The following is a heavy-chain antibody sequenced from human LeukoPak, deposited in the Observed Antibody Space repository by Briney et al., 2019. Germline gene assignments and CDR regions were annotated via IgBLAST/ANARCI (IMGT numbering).Heavy chain of an antibody. CDR3: ASEGFGLPGAFDI. J-gene: IGHJ3*02. CDR1: GYSISSGYY. CDR2: IYHSGST. D-gene: IGHD3-10*01. Sequence: SETLSLTCTVSGYSISSGYYWGWIRQPPGKGLEWIGSIYHSGSTYYNPSLKSRVTISVDTSKNQFSLKLSSVTAADTAVYYCASEGFGLPGAFDIWGQGQWSPSLQ. V-gene: IGHV4-38-2*02.